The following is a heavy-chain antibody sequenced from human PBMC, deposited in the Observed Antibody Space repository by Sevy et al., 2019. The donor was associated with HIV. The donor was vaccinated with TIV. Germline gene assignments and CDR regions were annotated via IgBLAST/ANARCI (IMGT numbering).Heavy chain of an antibody. CDR2: IRNKADSYTT. J-gene: IGHJ4*02. V-gene: IGHV3-72*01. CDR3: ATHAGIAAAGRVFDY. D-gene: IGHD6-13*01. CDR1: GFTFSDHY. Sequence: GGSLRLSCAASGFTFSDHYMEWVRQAPGKGLEWVGRIRNKADSYTTEYAASVKGRVTISRDDSKNSLYLLMNGLKTGETAVYYCATHAGIAAAGRVFDYWGQGTLVTVSS.